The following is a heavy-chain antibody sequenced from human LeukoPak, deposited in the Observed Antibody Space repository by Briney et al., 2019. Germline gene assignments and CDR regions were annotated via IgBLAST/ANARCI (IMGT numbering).Heavy chain of an antibody. V-gene: IGHV3-30-3*01. CDR1: GFTFSSYA. Sequence: GRSLRLSCAASGFTFSSYAMHWVRQAPGKGLEWVAVISYDGSNKYYADSVKGRFTISRDNSKNTLYLQMNSLRAEDTAVYYCARAVLCLDYWGQGTLVTVSS. D-gene: IGHD3-10*02. CDR3: ARAVLCLDY. CDR2: ISYDGSNK. J-gene: IGHJ4*02.